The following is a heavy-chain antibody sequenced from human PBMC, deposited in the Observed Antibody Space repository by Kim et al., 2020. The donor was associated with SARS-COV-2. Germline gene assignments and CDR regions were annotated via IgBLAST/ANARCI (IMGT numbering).Heavy chain of an antibody. Sequence: YTPSLKSRVTISVDMSKNQFSLKLSSVTAADTAVYYCARLGDYYGSGIDYWGQGTLVTVSS. CDR3: ARLGDYYGSGIDY. V-gene: IGHV4-39*01. J-gene: IGHJ4*02. D-gene: IGHD3-10*01.